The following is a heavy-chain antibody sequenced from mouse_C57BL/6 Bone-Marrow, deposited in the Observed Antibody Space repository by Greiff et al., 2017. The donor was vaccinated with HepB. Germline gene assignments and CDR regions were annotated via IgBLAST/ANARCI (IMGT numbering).Heavy chain of an antibody. Sequence: DVQLVESGGGLVKPGGSLKLSCAASGFTFSSYAMSWVRQTPEKRLEWVATISDGGSYTYYPDNVKGRFTISRDNAKNNLYLQMSHLKSEDTAMYYCAREGGYWGGYWGQGTTLTVSS. CDR1: GFTFSSYA. CDR2: ISDGGSYT. V-gene: IGHV5-4*01. CDR3: AREGGYWGGY. D-gene: IGHD4-1*01. J-gene: IGHJ2*01.